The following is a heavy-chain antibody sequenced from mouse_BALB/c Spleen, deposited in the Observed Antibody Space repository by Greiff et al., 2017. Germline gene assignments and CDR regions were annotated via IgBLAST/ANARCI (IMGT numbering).Heavy chain of an antibody. CDR2: ISSGGSYT. CDR3: ANWYFDV. CDR1: GFTFSSYA. Sequence: DGKLVESGGGLVKPGGSLKLSCAASGFTFSSYAMSWVRQSPEKRLEWVAEISSGGSYTYYPDTVTGRFTISRDNAKNTLYLEMSSLRSEDTAMYYCANWYFDVWGAGTTVTVSS. J-gene: IGHJ1*01. V-gene: IGHV5-9-4*01.